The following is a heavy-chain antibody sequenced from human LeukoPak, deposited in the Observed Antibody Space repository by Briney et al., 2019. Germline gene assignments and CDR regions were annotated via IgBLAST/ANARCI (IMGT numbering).Heavy chain of an antibody. J-gene: IGHJ6*02. V-gene: IGHV1-18*01. CDR3: ARLHSSTIYYGMDV. Sequence: ASVNVSCKASGYTFTIYGISWVRQAPGQGLEWMGWISAYNGNTNYAQKLQGRVTMTTDTSTSTAYMELRSLRSDDTAVYYCARLHSSTIYYGMDVWGQGTTVTVSS. CDR1: GYTFTIYG. CDR2: ISAYNGNT. D-gene: IGHD6-13*01.